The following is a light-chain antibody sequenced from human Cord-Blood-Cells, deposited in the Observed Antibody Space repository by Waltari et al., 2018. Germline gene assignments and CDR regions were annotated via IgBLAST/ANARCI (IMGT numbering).Light chain of an antibody. Sequence: DIVMTQPPDSLTVSLGERATINCKYSQSVLYSSNNRNYLAWYQQKPGQPPKLLIYGASTRESGVPDRFSGSGSGTDFTLTISSLQAEDVAVYYCQQYYNTPRTFGGGTKVEIK. CDR2: GAS. CDR1: QSVLYSSNNRNY. V-gene: IGKV4-1*01. J-gene: IGKJ4*01. CDR3: QQYYNTPRT.